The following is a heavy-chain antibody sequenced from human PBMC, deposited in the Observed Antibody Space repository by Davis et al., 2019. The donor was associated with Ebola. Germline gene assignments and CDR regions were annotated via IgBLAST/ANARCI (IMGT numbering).Heavy chain of an antibody. J-gene: IGHJ5*02. CDR2: IYYSGST. D-gene: IGHD3-3*01. Sequence: MPSETLSLTCTVSGGSVSSGSYYWSWIRQPPGKGLEWIGHIYYSGSTKYNSSLKSRVTISVDTSKNQFSLKLSSVTAADTAVYYCARTQYYDFWSGYYSYNWFDPWGQGTLVTVSS. V-gene: IGHV4-61*01. CDR1: GGSVSSGSYY. CDR3: ARTQYYDFWSGYYSYNWFDP.